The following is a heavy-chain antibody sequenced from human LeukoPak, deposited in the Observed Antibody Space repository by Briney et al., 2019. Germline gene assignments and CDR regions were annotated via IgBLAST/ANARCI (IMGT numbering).Heavy chain of an antibody. Sequence: PGRSLRLSCAASGFTFSSYYMNWVRQAPGKGLEWVSSISSFGIHKYYADSVKGRFTVSRDNSNNSLFLHMDRLRVEDTAIYYCARDGVVATDPLDYWGQGTVVTVSS. CDR1: GFTFSSYY. CDR3: ARDGVVATDPLDY. V-gene: IGHV3-21*01. D-gene: IGHD2-21*01. J-gene: IGHJ4*02. CDR2: ISSFGIHK.